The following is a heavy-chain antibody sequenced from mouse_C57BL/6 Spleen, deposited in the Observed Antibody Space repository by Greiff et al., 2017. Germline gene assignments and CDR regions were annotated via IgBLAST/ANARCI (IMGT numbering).Heavy chain of an antibody. J-gene: IGHJ3*01. CDR2: IYPGDGDT. CDR3: ATGPPWFAY. V-gene: IGHV1-82*01. Sequence: QVQLKQSGPELVKPGASVKISCKASGYAFSSSWMNWVKQRPGKGLEWIGRIYPGDGDTNYNGKFKGKATLTADKSSSTAYMQLSSLTSEDSAVYFCATGPPWFAYWGQGTLVTVSA. D-gene: IGHD4-1*01. CDR1: GYAFSSSW.